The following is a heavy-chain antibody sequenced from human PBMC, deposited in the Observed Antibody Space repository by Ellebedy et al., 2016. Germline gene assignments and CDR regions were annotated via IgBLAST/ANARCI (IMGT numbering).Heavy chain of an antibody. Sequence: GESLKISXAASGFIFRNYAMGWVRQAPGKGLEWVSGINDNAEKTNYADSVKGRFTIYRDSTRNTLYLQLNSLRAEDTAVYYCYYGHYSGYWGQGTLVTVSS. CDR3: YYGHYSGY. CDR2: INDNAEKT. CDR1: GFIFRNYA. J-gene: IGHJ4*02. V-gene: IGHV3-23*01. D-gene: IGHD4-17*01.